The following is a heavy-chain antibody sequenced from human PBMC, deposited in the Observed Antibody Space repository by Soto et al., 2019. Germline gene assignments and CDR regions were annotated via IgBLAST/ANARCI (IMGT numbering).Heavy chain of an antibody. CDR1: GGSISSYY. CDR2: IYYSGST. V-gene: IGHV4-59*08. Sequence: SETLSLTCTVSGGSISSYYWSWIRQPPGKGLEWIGYIYYSGSTNYNPSLKSRVTISVDTSKNQFSLKLSSVTAADTAVYYCARRLFRISPLDYWGQGTLVTVSS. CDR3: ARRLFRISPLDY. D-gene: IGHD3-3*01. J-gene: IGHJ4*02.